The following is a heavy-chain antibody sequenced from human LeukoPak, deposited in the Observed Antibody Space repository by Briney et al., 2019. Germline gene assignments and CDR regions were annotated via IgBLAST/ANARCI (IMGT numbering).Heavy chain of an antibody. V-gene: IGHV1-2*02. D-gene: IGHD3-3*01. CDR3: ARDLLNVLRFLEWFYGMDV. J-gene: IGHJ6*02. CDR2: INPNSGGT. Sequence: ASVKVSCKASGYTFTGYYMHWVRQAPGQGLEWMGWINPNSGGTNYAQKFQGRVTMTRDTSTSTVYMELSSLRSEDTAVYYCARDLLNVLRFLEWFYGMDVWGQGTTVTVSS. CDR1: GYTFTGYY.